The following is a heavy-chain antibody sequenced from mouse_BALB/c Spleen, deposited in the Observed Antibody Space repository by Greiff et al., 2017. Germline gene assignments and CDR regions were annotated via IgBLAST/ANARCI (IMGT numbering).Heavy chain of an antibody. Sequence: EVKLVESGGGLVKPGGSLILSCAASGFTFSSYAMSWVRQSPEKRLEWVAEISSGGSYTYYPDTVTGRFTISRDNAKNTLYLEMSSLRSEDTAMYYCARRGITSSIDYWGQGTSVTVSS. CDR2: ISSGGSYT. J-gene: IGHJ4*01. D-gene: IGHD1-1*01. CDR3: ARRGITSSIDY. V-gene: IGHV5-9-4*01. CDR1: GFTFSSYA.